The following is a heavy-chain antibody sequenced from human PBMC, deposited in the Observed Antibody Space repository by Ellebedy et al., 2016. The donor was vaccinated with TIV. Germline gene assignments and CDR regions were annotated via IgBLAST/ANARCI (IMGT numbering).Heavy chain of an antibody. J-gene: IGHJ4*02. CDR3: AKNLERWRYFDC. D-gene: IGHD3-9*01. Sequence: PGGSLRLSCAASGFTFTSYAMSWVRQAPGKGLEWVSTVSGAGSSTYYTDSVRGRFTISRDSSTNTVYLQMDSLRAEDTALYYCAKNLERWRYFDCWGQGTLVTVSS. V-gene: IGHV3-23*01. CDR2: VSGAGSST. CDR1: GFTFTSYA.